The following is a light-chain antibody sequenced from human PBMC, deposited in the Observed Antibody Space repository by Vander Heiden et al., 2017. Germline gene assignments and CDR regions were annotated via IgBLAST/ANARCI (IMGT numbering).Light chain of an antibody. Sequence: QSVLTQPPSVSGAPGQRVTISCTGRGSNIGAGYGVHWYHQRQGTARKVRIEGGSERPSGVPDRFSGSKSDTSASLAITGLQAEDEDDYYCQSYDNSLSASGFGGGTKLTVL. CDR3: QSYDNSLSASG. V-gene: IGLV1-40*01. CDR2: GGS. J-gene: IGLJ2*01. CDR1: GSNIGAGYG.